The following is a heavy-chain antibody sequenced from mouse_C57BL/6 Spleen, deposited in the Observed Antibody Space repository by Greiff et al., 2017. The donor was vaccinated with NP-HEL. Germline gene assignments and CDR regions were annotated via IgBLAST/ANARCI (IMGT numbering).Heavy chain of an antibody. J-gene: IGHJ1*03. CDR3: ARGRGWYFDV. Sequence: QVQLQQSGAELVRPGTSVKVSCKASGYAFTNYLIEWVKQRPGQGLEWIGVINPGSGGTNYNEKFKGKATLTADKSSSTAYMQLSSLTSEDSAVYCCARGRGWYFDVWGTGTTVTVSS. CDR2: INPGSGGT. CDR1: GYAFTNYL. V-gene: IGHV1-54*01.